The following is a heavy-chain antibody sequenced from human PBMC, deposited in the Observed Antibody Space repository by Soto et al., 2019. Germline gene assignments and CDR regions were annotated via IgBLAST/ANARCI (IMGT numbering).Heavy chain of an antibody. V-gene: IGHV4-59*01. CDR2: IYYSGST. Sequence: SETLSLTCTVSGGSISSYYWSWIRQPPGKGLEWIGYIYYSGSTNYNPSLKSRVTISVDTSKNQFSLKLSSVTAADTAVYYCARVGPWGNWNDDGNWFDPWGQGTLVTVSS. CDR1: GGSISSYY. J-gene: IGHJ5*02. CDR3: ARVGPWGNWNDDGNWFDP. D-gene: IGHD1-1*01.